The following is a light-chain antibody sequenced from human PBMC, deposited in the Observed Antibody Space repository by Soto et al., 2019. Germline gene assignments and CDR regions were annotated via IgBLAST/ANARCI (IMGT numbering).Light chain of an antibody. CDR1: QSISTW. Sequence: DIQMTQSPSTLSASVGDRVTITCRASQSISTWLARYQQKPGKAPKLLIYDASSLESGVPLRFSGSGSGTEFTLTISSLQPDDFATYYCQQYNSHSPDTFGQGTKLEIK. V-gene: IGKV1-5*01. CDR2: DAS. CDR3: QQYNSHSPDT. J-gene: IGKJ2*01.